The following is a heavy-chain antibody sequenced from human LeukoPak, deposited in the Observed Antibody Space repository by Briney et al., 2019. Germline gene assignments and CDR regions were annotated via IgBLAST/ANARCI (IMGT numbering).Heavy chain of an antibody. Sequence: PSETLSLTCTVSGGSISSYYWSWIRQPPGKGLEWIGYIYYSGSTNYNPSLKSRVTISVDTSKNQFSLKLSSVTAADTAVYYCARIVVVPAAMRSDVGEFDYWGQGTLVTVSS. CDR3: ARIVVVPAAMRSDVGEFDY. D-gene: IGHD2-2*01. CDR1: GGSISSYY. CDR2: IYYSGST. J-gene: IGHJ4*02. V-gene: IGHV4-59*01.